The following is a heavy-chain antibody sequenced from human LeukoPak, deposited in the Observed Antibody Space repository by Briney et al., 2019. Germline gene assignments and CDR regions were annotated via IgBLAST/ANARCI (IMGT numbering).Heavy chain of an antibody. V-gene: IGHV4-34*01. CDR2: INHSGST. CDR3: AREGPRGARRRFDY. J-gene: IGHJ4*02. D-gene: IGHD1-26*01. Sequence: SETLSLTCAVYGGSFSGYYWSWIRQPPGKGLEWIGEINHSGSTSYNPSLKSRVTISVDTSKNQFSLTLSPVTAADTAIYYCAREGPRGARRRFDYWGQGTLVTVSS. CDR1: GGSFSGYY.